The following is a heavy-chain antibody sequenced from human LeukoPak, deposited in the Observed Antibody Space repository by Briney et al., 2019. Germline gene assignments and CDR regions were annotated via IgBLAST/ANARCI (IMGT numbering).Heavy chain of an antibody. D-gene: IGHD3-22*01. CDR3: ARGLTYYYDSSGYYYVFWFDP. CDR1: GFTFSSYS. J-gene: IGHJ5*02. V-gene: IGHV3-21*04. CDR2: ISSSSSYI. Sequence: GGSLRLSCAASGFTFSSYSMNWVRQAPGKGLEWVSSISSSSSYIYYADSVKGRFTISRDNAKNSLYLQMNSLRAEDTAVYYCARGLTYYYDSSGYYYVFWFDPWGQGTLVTVSS.